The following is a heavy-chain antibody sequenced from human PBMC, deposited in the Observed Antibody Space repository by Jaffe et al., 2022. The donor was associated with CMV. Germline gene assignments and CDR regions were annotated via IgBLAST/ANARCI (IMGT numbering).Heavy chain of an antibody. J-gene: IGHJ5*02. CDR1: GYSFTSYW. CDR2: IDPSDSYT. D-gene: IGHD1-7*01. Sequence: EVQLVQSGAEVKKPGESLRISCKGSGYSFTSYWISWVRQMPGKGLEWMGRIDPSDSYTNYSPSFQGHVTISADKSISTAYLQWSSLKASDTAMYYCARLVRNYRTNPRNWFDPWGQGTLVTVSS. V-gene: IGHV5-10-1*03. CDR3: ARLVRNYRTNPRNWFDP.